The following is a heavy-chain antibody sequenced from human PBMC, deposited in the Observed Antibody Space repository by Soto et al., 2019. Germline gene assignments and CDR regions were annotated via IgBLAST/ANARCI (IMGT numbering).Heavy chain of an antibody. J-gene: IGHJ5*02. CDR1: GYSFRNNW. V-gene: IGHV5-10-1*01. CDR3: ARHGGGHGDSSGYDNSLDL. CDR2: IDLTDSYT. Sequence: HGESLKISCKGSGYSFRNNWITWVRQMPGKGLEWMGRIDLTDSYTSYSPSFQGHVSFSADTSINTAYLQWSSLRAADTATYYGARHGGGHGDSSGYDNSLDLWGQGTPVTVSS. D-gene: IGHD3-22*01.